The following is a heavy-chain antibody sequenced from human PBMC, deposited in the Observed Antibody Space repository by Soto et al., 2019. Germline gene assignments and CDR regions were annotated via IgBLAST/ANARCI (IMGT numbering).Heavy chain of an antibody. CDR2: IYYSGST. J-gene: IGHJ3*02. V-gene: IGHV4-30-4*01. Sequence: QVQLQESGPGLVKPSQTLSLTCTVSGGSISSGDYYWSWIRQPPGKGLEWIGYIYYSGSTYYNPSLNSRVTLSVDTYKHRFSLKLSSVTAADTAVYYCARSYYYDRFGGWETAFDIWGQGTMVTVSS. CDR3: ARSYYYDRFGGWETAFDI. D-gene: IGHD3-22*01. CDR1: GGSISSGDYY.